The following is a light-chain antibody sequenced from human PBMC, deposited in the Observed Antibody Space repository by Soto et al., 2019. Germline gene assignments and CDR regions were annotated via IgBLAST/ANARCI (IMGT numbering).Light chain of an antibody. Sequence: QSVLTQPPSASGTPGQKVTISCSGSNSNIGRNYVSWYQHLPGTAPKLLIYANNQRPSGIPDRFSGSKSGASATLGITELQSEDEADYYCAAWDDILSWVFGRGTKLTVL. CDR3: AAWDDILSWV. CDR2: ANN. CDR1: NSNIGRNY. V-gene: IGLV1-47*02. J-gene: IGLJ3*02.